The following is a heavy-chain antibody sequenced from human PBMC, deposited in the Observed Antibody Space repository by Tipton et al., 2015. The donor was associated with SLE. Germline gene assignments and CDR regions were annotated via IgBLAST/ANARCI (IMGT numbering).Heavy chain of an antibody. D-gene: IGHD5-12*01. V-gene: IGHV4-39*01. Sequence: TLSLTCTVSGGSTSSSSYYWGWIRQPPGKGLEWIGSIYYSGSTYYNPSLKSRVTISVDTSKNQFSLKLSSVTAADTAVYYCARPRYSRNGAFDFWGQGTLVTVSS. CDR2: IYYSGST. J-gene: IGHJ3*01. CDR1: GGSTSSSSYY. CDR3: ARPRYSRNGAFDF.